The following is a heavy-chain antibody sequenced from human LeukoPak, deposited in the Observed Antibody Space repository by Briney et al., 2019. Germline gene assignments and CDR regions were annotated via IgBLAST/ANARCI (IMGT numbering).Heavy chain of an antibody. D-gene: IGHD4-17*01. V-gene: IGHV1-46*01. J-gene: IGHJ4*02. CDR3: ARDSLYGVVDY. CDR2: LNPSGGST. Sequence: ASVKVSCKTSGYTFTSYYIHWVRQAPGQGLEWMGILNPSGGSTSYAQKFQGRVTMTRDTSTSTVYMYLSSLRSEDTAVYYCARDSLYGVVDYWGQGTLVTVSS. CDR1: GYTFTSYY.